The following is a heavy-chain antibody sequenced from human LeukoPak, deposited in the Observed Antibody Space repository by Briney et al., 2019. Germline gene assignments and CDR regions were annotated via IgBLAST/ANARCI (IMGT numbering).Heavy chain of an antibody. Sequence: SETLSLTCAVYGGSFSGYYWSWIRQPPGKGLEWIGEINHSGSTNYNPSLKSRVTISVDTSKNQFSLKLSSVTAADTAVYYCARRLGYCSSTSCRKPFDYWSQGTLVTVSS. D-gene: IGHD2-2*01. CDR2: INHSGST. CDR1: GGSFSGYY. CDR3: ARRLGYCSSTSCRKPFDY. J-gene: IGHJ4*02. V-gene: IGHV4-34*01.